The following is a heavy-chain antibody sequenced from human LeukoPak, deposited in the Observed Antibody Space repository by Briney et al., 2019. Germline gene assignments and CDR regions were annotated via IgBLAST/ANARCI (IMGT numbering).Heavy chain of an antibody. V-gene: IGHV1-18*01. CDR1: GYTFTNYG. Sequence: ASVNVSCKASGYTFTNYGINWVRQAPGQGLEWMGWISAYNGNTNYAQKVQGRVTMTTDTSTSTAYMELRSLRSDDTAMYYCARESYVYSRSPDDAFDIWGRGTLVTVSS. CDR2: ISAYNGNT. D-gene: IGHD6-6*01. CDR3: ARESYVYSRSPDDAFDI. J-gene: IGHJ3*02.